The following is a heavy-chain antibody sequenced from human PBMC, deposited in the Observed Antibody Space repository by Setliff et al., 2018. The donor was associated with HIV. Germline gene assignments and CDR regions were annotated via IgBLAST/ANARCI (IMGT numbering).Heavy chain of an antibody. CDR1: GYPFLNYG. CDR2: ITAYNGDT. CDR3: ARVPVSNYYYYMDV. V-gene: IGHV1-18*01. Sequence: ASVKVSCKASGYPFLNYGITWVRQAPGQGLEWMGWITAYNGDTNYARNLRGRVTMTTDTSTTTAYMELRSLRSADSAVYYCARVPVSNYYYYMDVWGKGTTVTVSS. J-gene: IGHJ6*03.